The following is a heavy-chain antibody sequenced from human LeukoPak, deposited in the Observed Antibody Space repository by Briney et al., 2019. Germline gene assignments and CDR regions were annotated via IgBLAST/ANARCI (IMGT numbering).Heavy chain of an antibody. D-gene: IGHD4-11*01. CDR2: IIPIFGTA. J-gene: IGHJ4*02. CDR1: GGTFSSYA. V-gene: IGHV1-69*05. Sequence: SVKVSCKASGGTFSSYAISWVRQAPGQGLEGMGGIIPIFGTANYAQKFQGRVTITTDESTSKAYMELSSLRSDDTAVYYCARGPMADYSNYPFDYWGQGTLVTVSS. CDR3: ARGPMADYSNYPFDY.